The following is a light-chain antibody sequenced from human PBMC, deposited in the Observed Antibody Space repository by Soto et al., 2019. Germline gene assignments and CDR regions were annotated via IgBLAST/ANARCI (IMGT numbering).Light chain of an antibody. J-gene: IGKJ4*01. V-gene: IGKV4-1*01. Sequence: DIVMTQSPDSLAVSLGERATINCKSSQSVLYSSNNKNYLGWYQQKAGQPPRVLIYWASTRESGVPDRFNGSGSGTDFTLTISNLQAEDVAVYYCQQYYTTPLTFGGGTKVEIK. CDR1: QSVLYSSNNKNY. CDR3: QQYYTTPLT. CDR2: WAS.